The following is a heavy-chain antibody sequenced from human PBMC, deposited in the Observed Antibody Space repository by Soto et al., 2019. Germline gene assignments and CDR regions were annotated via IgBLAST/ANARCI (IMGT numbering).Heavy chain of an antibody. CDR3: ARAQTYCSGGSCFPYYFDY. Sequence: SETLSLTCAVSGGSISSGGYSWGWIRQPPGKGLEWIGYIYHSGSTYYNPSLKSRVTISVDRSKNQFSLKLSSVTAADTAVYYCARAQTYCSGGSCFPYYFDYWGQGTLVTVSS. J-gene: IGHJ4*02. D-gene: IGHD2-15*01. CDR1: GGSISSGGYS. V-gene: IGHV4-30-2*01. CDR2: IYHSGST.